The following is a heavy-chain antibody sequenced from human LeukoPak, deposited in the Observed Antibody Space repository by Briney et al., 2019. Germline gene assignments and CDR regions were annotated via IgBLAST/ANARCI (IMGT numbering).Heavy chain of an antibody. CDR1: GDSISSGGNY. V-gene: IGHV4-30-2*05. CDR2: IYHTGNT. J-gene: IGHJ4*02. CDR3: ARGGPLVPFDS. D-gene: IGHD6-6*01. Sequence: SETLSLTCSVSGDSISSGGNYWSWIRQPPGKGLEWIGFIYHTGNTYYNPSLKSRVTISVDTSKNQFSLHLTSVTAADTAIYYCARGGPLVPFDSWGQGTLVTVSS.